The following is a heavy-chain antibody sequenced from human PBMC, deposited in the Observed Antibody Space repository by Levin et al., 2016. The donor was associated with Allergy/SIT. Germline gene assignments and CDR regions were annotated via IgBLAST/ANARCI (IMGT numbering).Heavy chain of an antibody. CDR3: ARARPLEGSSLRTASFDY. CDR1: GGSFSGYY. Sequence: SQTLSLTCAVYGGSFSGYYWSWIRQPPGKGLEWIGEINHSGSTNYNPSLKSRVTISVDTSKNQFSLKLSSVTAADTAVYYCARARPLEGSSLRTASFDYWGQGTLVTVSS. D-gene: IGHD6-6*01. CDR2: INHSGST. J-gene: IGHJ4*02. V-gene: IGHV4-34*01.